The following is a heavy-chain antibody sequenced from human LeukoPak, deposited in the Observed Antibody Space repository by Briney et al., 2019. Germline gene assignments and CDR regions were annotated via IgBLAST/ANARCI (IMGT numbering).Heavy chain of an antibody. D-gene: IGHD6-19*01. Sequence: GGSLRLSCAASGFTFSSYWMSWVRQAPGKGLEWVANIKQDGSEKYYVDSVKGRFTISRDNAKNSLYLQMNSLRAEDTAVYYCARVGPRGAGPYGYWGQGTLVTVSS. J-gene: IGHJ4*02. CDR3: ARVGPRGAGPYGY. CDR1: GFTFSSYW. V-gene: IGHV3-7*01. CDR2: IKQDGSEK.